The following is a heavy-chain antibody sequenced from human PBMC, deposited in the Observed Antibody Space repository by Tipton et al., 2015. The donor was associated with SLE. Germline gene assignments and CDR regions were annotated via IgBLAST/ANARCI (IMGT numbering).Heavy chain of an antibody. J-gene: IGHJ4*02. V-gene: IGHV4-39*07. CDR3: ARLAYSSNSRHFDF. CDR1: GVSISSASDY. Sequence: TLSLTCSVSGVSISSASDYWGWIRQPPGKGLEWIGNIYSDGNTYYNPSLKSRVIISLDTSKNHFSLKLRSVTAADTALYYCARLAYSSNSRHFDFWGQGPLVTVPS. CDR2: IYSDGNT. D-gene: IGHD6-13*01.